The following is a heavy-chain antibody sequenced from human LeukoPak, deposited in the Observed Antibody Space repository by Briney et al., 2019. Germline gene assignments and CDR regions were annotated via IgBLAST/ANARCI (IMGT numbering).Heavy chain of an antibody. CDR1: GFTFNNYW. V-gene: IGHV3-7*01. J-gene: IGHJ4*02. CDR2: IRDDGSAK. D-gene: IGHD3-22*01. CDR3: ARIQLYYGDFDS. Sequence: GGSLRLSCAVSGFTFNNYWMTWVRQPPGKGLEWVASIRDDGSAKYYMDSVKGRFSISRDDAKNSLSLQMNSLRVEDTATYYCARIQLYYGDFDSWGQGTLVTVSS.